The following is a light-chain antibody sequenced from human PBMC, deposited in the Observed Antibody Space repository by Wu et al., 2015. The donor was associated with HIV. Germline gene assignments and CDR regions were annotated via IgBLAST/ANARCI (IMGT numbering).Light chain of an antibody. V-gene: IGKV3-20*01. J-gene: IGKJ2*03. CDR3: HHYGSSPHS. CDR1: QSVSSSY. Sequence: EIVLTQSPGTLSSSPGERATLSCRASQSVSSSYLAWYQQKPGQAPRLLIYGASSRATGIPDRFSGSGSGTDFTLTISRPEPEDFAVYFCHHYGSSPHSFGQGTKLEIK. CDR2: GAS.